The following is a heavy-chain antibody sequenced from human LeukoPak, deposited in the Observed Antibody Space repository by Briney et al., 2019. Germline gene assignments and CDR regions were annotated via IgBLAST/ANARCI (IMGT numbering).Heavy chain of an antibody. CDR2: ISYHGSDK. CDR1: GFTFSAYN. V-gene: IGHV3-30*01. CDR3: AKARAGTYGEFFDY. Sequence: GGSLRLSCAASGFTFSAYNMHWVRQAPGKGLEWLAVISYHGSDKYYADSVKGRFTISRDNPKNTLYLEMISLRPEDTAIYYCAKARAGTYGEFFDYWGQGALVTASS. J-gene: IGHJ4*02. D-gene: IGHD3-10*01.